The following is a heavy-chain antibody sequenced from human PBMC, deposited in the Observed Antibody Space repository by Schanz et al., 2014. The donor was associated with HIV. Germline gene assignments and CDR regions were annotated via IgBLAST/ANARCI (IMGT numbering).Heavy chain of an antibody. J-gene: IGHJ6*02. CDR2: ISYDGTKK. V-gene: IGHV3-30*18. CDR1: AFNFDSYG. CDR3: AKDRNYYESKYRGKGHYYYYYGMDV. Sequence: QVQLVESGGGVVQPGRSLRLSCVASAFNFDSYGMHWVRQAPGKGLEWVAVISYDGTKKHYADSVKGRFTISRDNSKNSLYLVIKSLRAEDAAVYYCAKDRNYYESKYRGKGHYYYYYGMDVWGQGTTVTVSS. D-gene: IGHD3-22*01.